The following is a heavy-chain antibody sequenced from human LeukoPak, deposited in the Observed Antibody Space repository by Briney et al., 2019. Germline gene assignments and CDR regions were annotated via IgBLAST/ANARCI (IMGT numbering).Heavy chain of an antibody. CDR3: ARASVLPYAEYFQH. J-gene: IGHJ1*01. V-gene: IGHV3-7*01. D-gene: IGHD2-8*01. CDR2: INKDGGEK. CDR1: GFTFSSYW. Sequence: GGSLRLSCAASGFTFSSYWMSWVRQAPGKGLEWVANINKDGGEKYYVDSVKGRFTISRDNAKNSLYLQMNSLRAEDTAVYYCARASVLPYAEYFQHWGQGTLVTVSS.